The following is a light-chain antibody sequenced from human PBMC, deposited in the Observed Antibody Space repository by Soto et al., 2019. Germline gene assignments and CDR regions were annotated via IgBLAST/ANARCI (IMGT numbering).Light chain of an antibody. J-gene: IGKJ4*01. CDR3: QKCNVAPFT. CDR1: QDSSNF. V-gene: IGKV1-27*01. Sequence: DIQMTQSPSSLSAFVGDTVTITFRASQDSSNFLAWYQQKPGKVPKLLIYAVSTLQSGVPSRFSGSGSATDITLTISSLQPEDVATYYCQKCNVAPFTGGGGTWVEMK. CDR2: AVS.